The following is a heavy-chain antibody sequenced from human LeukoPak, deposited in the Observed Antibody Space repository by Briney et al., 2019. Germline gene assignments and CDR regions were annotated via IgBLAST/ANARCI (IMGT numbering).Heavy chain of an antibody. V-gene: IGHV3-23*01. CDR1: GFTFSSYA. J-gene: IGHJ4*02. D-gene: IGHD2-8*02. CDR2: ISDSGGST. Sequence: GGSLRLSCAASGFTFSSYAMTWVRQAPGKGLEWVSAISDSGGSTYYADSVKGRFTISRDNSKNTLYLQMNTLRAEDTAVFYCAKGEGYGYGQLVVFDYWGQGTLVTVSS. CDR3: AKGEGYGYGQLVVFDY.